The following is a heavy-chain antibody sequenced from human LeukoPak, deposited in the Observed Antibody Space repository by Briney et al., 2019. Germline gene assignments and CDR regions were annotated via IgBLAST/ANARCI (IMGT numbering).Heavy chain of an antibody. D-gene: IGHD3-22*01. CDR3: ARDLWNFYDDSGYNRDFDS. CDR2: IGTYGGDT. V-gene: IGHV1-18*01. Sequence: ASVKVSCKVTSRIGWMRQAPGQGLEWMGWIGTYGGDTYYAQKFQGRITVTTDTSTSTVYMELRNLRSDDTAVYYCARDLWNFYDDSGYNRDFDSWGQGTLVTVSS. J-gene: IGHJ5*01. CDR1: TSR.